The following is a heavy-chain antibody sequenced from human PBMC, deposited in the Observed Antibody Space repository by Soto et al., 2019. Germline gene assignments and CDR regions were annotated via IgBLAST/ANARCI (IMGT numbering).Heavy chain of an antibody. CDR3: TSYALIAAAGTYYYYMDV. J-gene: IGHJ6*03. D-gene: IGHD6-13*01. CDR1: GFTFSNAW. V-gene: IGHV3-15*01. Sequence: EVQLVESGGGLVKPGGSLRLSCAASGFTFSNAWMSWVRQAPGKGLEWVGRIKSKTDGGTTDYAAPVKGRFTISRDDSKNTLYLQMNSLKTEDTAVYYCTSYALIAAAGTYYYYMDVWGKGTTVTVSS. CDR2: IKSKTDGGTT.